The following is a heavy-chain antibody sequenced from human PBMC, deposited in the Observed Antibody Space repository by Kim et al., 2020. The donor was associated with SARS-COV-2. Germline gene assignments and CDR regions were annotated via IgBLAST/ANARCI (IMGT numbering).Heavy chain of an antibody. CDR2: LYNTGTS. J-gene: IGHJ5*02. V-gene: IGHV4-39*01. CDR1: GASISTTGFY. Sequence: SETLSLTCTFSGASISTTGFYWGWIRQPPGKVLEWIGNLYNTGTSYYNPSLKSRVTISVDTSKNQFSLNLNSESAADTAVYYCTRRTANCGTNCQFDPWGQGTLVTVSS. CDR3: TRRTANCGTNCQFDP. D-gene: IGHD2-8*01.